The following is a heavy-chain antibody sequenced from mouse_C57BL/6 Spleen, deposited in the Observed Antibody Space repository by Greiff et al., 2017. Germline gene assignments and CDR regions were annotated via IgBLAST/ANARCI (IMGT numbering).Heavy chain of an antibody. J-gene: IGHJ3*01. CDR1: GYTFTSYW. D-gene: IGHD1-1*01. V-gene: IGHV1-72*01. Sequence: QVQLQQPGAELVQPGASVKLSCKASGYTFTSYWMHWVKQRPGRGLEWSGRIDPNSGGTKYNEKFKSKATLTVDKPSSTAYMQLSSLTAEDSAFYYWSRYYGISYGIAYWGQGTLVTVSA. CDR3: SRYYGISYGIAY. CDR2: IDPNSGGT.